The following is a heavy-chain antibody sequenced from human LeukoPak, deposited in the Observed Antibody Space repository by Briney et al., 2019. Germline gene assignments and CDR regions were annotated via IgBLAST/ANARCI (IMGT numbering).Heavy chain of an antibody. CDR2: IYYSGST. J-gene: IGHJ4*02. V-gene: IGHV4-39*01. CDR1: GGSISSSSYY. D-gene: IGHD2-21*02. Sequence: SETLSLTCTVSGGSISSSSYYWGWIRQPPGKGLEWIGSIYYSGSTYYNPSLKSRVTISVDTSKNQFSLKLSSVTAADTAVYYCAMIVDGGDSWDVFDYWGQGTLVTVSS. CDR3: AMIVDGGDSWDVFDY.